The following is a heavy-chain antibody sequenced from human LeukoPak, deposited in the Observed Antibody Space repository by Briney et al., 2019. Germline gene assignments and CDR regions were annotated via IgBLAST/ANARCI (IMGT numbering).Heavy chain of an antibody. J-gene: IGHJ6*03. CDR2: IYYSGST. CDR3: ASGPPSGHRGFYYFYMDV. D-gene: IGHD5-12*01. V-gene: IGHV4-31*03. Sequence: PSQTLSLTCTVSGGSISSGGYYWSWIRQHPGKGLEWIGYIYYSGSTYYNPSLKSRVTISVDTSKNQFSLKLRSVTAADTAVYYCASGPPSGHRGFYYFYMDVWGKGTTVTVSS. CDR1: GGSISSGGYY.